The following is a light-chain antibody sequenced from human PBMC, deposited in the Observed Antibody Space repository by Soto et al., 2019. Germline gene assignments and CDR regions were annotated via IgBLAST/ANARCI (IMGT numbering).Light chain of an antibody. J-gene: IGKJ1*01. Sequence: ETVMTQSPATLSVSPGERATLSCRASQSVYSSFAWYQQKPGQAPRLLIYGASTRATNIPARFSGSGSGTEFTLTISRLQSEDFAVYYCQQYNNWPPWTFGQGTKVDIK. CDR3: QQYNNWPPWT. CDR2: GAS. CDR1: QSVYSS. V-gene: IGKV3-15*01.